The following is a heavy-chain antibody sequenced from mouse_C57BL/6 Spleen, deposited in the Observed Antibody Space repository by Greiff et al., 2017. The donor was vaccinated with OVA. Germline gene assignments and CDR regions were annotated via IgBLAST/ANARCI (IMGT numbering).Heavy chain of an antibody. D-gene: IGHD1-1*01. J-gene: IGHJ4*01. CDR2: IYPGGGYT. V-gene: IGHV1-63*01. Sequence: QVQLQQSGAELVRPGTSVKMSCKASGYTFTNYWIGWAKQRPGHGLEWIGDIYPGGGYTNYNEKFKGKATLTADKSSSTAYMQFSSLTSEDSAIYYGARFNGSSSYYAMDYWGQGTSVTVSS. CDR3: ARFNGSSSYYAMDY. CDR1: GYTFTNYW.